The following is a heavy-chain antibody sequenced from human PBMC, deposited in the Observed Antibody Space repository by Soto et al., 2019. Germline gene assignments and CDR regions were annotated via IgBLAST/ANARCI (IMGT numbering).Heavy chain of an antibody. J-gene: IGHJ6*02. CDR1: GFTCSSYA. D-gene: IGHD1-7*01. CDR3: ATVEFTQLELREPTLYYYYYGMAV. Sequence: HPGGSLRLSCAASGFTCSSYAMHWVRQAPGKGLECVAVISYDGSNKYYADSVKGRFTISRGNSKNTLYLQMNSLRAEDTAVYYCATVEFTQLELREPTLYYYYYGMAVRGQGTTVTVSS. V-gene: IGHV3-30-3*01. CDR2: ISYDGSNK.